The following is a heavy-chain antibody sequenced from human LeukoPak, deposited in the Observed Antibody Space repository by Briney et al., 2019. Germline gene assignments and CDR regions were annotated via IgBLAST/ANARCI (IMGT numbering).Heavy chain of an antibody. Sequence: PGGSLRLSCAASGFTFSTYSMNWVRQAPGKAREWVSSISSSSSYIYYADSVKGRFTISRDNAKNSLYLQMNSLRAEDTAVYYWARGGTGYSINWGQGTLVTVSS. V-gene: IGHV3-21*01. CDR1: GFTFSTYS. CDR3: ARGGTGYSIN. J-gene: IGHJ4*02. D-gene: IGHD6-13*01. CDR2: ISSSSSYI.